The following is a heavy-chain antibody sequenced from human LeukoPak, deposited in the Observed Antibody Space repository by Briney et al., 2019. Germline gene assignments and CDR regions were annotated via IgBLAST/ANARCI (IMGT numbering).Heavy chain of an antibody. V-gene: IGHV3-30*09. CDR3: ARGSVIAAAGTCSDY. D-gene: IGHD6-13*01. CDR2: ISDDGSNK. Sequence: GGSLRLSCAASAFSFTNYAMHWVRQAPGKGLEWVTVISDDGSNKYYADSVKGRFAISRDNSNNTLYLQMNSLRPEDTAVYYCARGSVIAAAGTCSDYWGQGTLVTVSS. J-gene: IGHJ4*02. CDR1: AFSFTNYA.